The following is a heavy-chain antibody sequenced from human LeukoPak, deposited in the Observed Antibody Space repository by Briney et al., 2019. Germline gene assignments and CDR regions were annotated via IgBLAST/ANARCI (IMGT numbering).Heavy chain of an antibody. CDR2: AHYSGTA. CDR3: ASGDIEMATIFDY. J-gene: IGHJ4*02. D-gene: IGHD5-24*01. Sequence: FETLSLTCTVSGDSINNYYWSWIRQPPGKGLEWVGYAHYSGTATYNPSLKSRVSMSIDTSKNQFSLRLSSVTASDTAVYYCASGDIEMATIFDYWGPGSLVTVSS. V-gene: IGHV4-59*01. CDR1: GDSINNYY.